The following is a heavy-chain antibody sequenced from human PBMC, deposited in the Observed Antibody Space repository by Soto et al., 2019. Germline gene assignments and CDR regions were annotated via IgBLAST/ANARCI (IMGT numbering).Heavy chain of an antibody. Sequence: QITLKESGPTLVKPTQTLTLTCTFSGFSLSTTGVGVGWIRQPPGKALEWLALIYWDDDKRYNPSLNSRLTNTKDTSKNQVVLAMTNVDPVDTATYYCVQSRCGGDCLQSYSSHSYYGLDVWGQGTTVTVSS. CDR2: IYWDDDK. CDR3: VQSRCGGDCLQSYSSHSYYGLDV. J-gene: IGHJ6*02. CDR1: GFSLSTTGVG. D-gene: IGHD2-21*02. V-gene: IGHV2-5*02.